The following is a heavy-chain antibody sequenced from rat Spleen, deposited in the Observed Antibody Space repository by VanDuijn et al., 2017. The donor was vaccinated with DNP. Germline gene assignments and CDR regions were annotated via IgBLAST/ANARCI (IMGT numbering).Heavy chain of an antibody. CDR1: GFTFSDYY. D-gene: IGHD1-6*01. Sequence: EVQLVESGGGLVQPGRSLKLSCAASGFTFSDYYMAWVRQAPTKGLEWVASISHDGGSTYYRDSVKGRFTISRDIPKSTLYLQMDSLRSEDTATYYCAARAPGDYYYGGYFDYWGQGVMVTVSS. V-gene: IGHV5-20*01. CDR2: ISHDGGST. J-gene: IGHJ2*01. CDR3: AARAPGDYYYGGYFDY.